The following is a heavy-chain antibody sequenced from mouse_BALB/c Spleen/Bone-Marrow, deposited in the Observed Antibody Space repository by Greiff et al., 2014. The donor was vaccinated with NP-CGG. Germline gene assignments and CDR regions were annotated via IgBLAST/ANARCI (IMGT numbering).Heavy chain of an antibody. V-gene: IGHV1S81*02. J-gene: IGHJ1*01. CDR3: ARYYNYYLDV. CDR1: DYTFTNYW. CDR2: INPSNGRA. Sequence: QVQLQQPGAEVVEPGASVRLSCKTSDYTFTNYWMHWVKQRPGQGLEWIGDINPSNGRATYSEKFKSKATLTVDTSSSTAYMQLSSLTSEDSAVYYCARYYNYYLDVWGAGTTVTVSS. D-gene: IGHD1-1*01.